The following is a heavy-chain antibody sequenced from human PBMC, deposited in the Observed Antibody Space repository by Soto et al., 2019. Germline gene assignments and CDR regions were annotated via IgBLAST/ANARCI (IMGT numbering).Heavy chain of an antibody. Sequence: QVQLVQSGAEVKKPGSSVKVSCKASGGTFSSYAISWVRQAPGQGLEWMGGIIPIFGTANYAQKFQGRVTITADESTSTAHMELSSLRSEDTAVYYCARDPGRWLPSSGGMDVWGQGTTVTVSS. CDR3: ARDPGRWLPSSGGMDV. V-gene: IGHV1-69*01. D-gene: IGHD3-10*01. CDR1: GGTFSSYA. CDR2: IIPIFGTA. J-gene: IGHJ6*02.